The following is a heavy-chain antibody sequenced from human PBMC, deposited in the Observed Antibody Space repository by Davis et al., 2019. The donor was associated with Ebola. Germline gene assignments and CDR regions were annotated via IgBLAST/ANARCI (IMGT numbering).Heavy chain of an antibody. V-gene: IGHV1-2*02. CDR2: INPNTGGT. CDR1: GYTFTAYF. Sequence: AASVKVSCKASGYTFTAYFIHWVRRAPGEGLEWMGWINPNTGGTNSAQKFQGRVTMTRATSMTTAYMELNSLRSEDTAVYYCARALYWGQGTLVTVSS. D-gene: IGHD2-2*02. J-gene: IGHJ4*02. CDR3: ARALY.